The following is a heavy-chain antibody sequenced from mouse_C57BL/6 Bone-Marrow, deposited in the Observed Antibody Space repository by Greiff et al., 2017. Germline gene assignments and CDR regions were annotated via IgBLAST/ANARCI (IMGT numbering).Heavy chain of an antibody. D-gene: IGHD2-3*01. CDR1: GFTFSDYG. Sequence: EVHLVESGGGLVKPGGSLKLSCAASGFTFSDYGMHWVRQAPEKGLEWVAYISSGSSTIYYADTVKGRFTISRDNAKNTLFLQMTSLRSEDTAMYYCARWLLRWYFDVLGTGTTVTVSS. V-gene: IGHV5-17*01. J-gene: IGHJ1*03. CDR3: ARWLLRWYFDV. CDR2: ISSGSSTI.